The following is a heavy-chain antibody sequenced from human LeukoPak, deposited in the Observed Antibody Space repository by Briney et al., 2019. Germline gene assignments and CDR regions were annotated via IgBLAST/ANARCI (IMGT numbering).Heavy chain of an antibody. CDR3: AGGWEPYDYFFGP. CDR1: GSSFTDYD. Sequence: ASVKISCKASGSSFTDYDINWVRHTTGQGLEWMGWMDPNSGNTDYAQNFQGRVTMTTDTSISTAYMELSGLRSEDTAIYYCAGGWEPYDYFFGPWGQGTLVIVSS. V-gene: IGHV1-8*01. D-gene: IGHD5-12*01. CDR2: MDPNSGNT. J-gene: IGHJ5*02.